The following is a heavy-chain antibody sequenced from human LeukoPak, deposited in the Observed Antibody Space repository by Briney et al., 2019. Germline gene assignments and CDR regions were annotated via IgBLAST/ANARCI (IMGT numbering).Heavy chain of an antibody. J-gene: IGHJ4*02. V-gene: IGHV4-39*07. D-gene: IGHD1-7*01. CDR3: ARDPKLELYDY. CDR2: IYYSGST. CDR1: GGSISSSSYY. Sequence: SETLSLTCTVSGGSISSSSYYWGWIRQPPGKGLEWIGSIYYSGSTYYNPSLKSRVTISVDTSKNQFSLKLSSVTAADTAVYYCARDPKLELYDYWGQGTLVTVSS.